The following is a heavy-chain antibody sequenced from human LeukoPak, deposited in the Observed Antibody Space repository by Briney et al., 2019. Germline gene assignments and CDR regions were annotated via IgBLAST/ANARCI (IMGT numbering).Heavy chain of an antibody. Sequence: PSETLSLTCTVSGGSISSYYWSWIRQPAGKGLEWIGRIYTSGSTNYNPSLKSRVTISVDTSKNQFSLKLSSVTAADTAVYYCARSSYYYDSSGYYYPRIDYWGQGTLVTVSS. D-gene: IGHD3-22*01. CDR3: ARSSYYYDSSGYYYPRIDY. J-gene: IGHJ4*02. CDR1: GGSISSYY. CDR2: IYTSGST. V-gene: IGHV4-4*07.